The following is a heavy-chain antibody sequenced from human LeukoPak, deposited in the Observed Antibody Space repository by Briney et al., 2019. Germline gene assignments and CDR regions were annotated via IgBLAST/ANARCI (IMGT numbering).Heavy chain of an antibody. V-gene: IGHV3-21*01. D-gene: IGHD3-22*01. CDR1: GFTFSSYS. J-gene: IGHJ4*02. CDR2: ISSSSSYV. Sequence: GGSLRPSCAASGFTFSSYSMNWVRQAPGKGLEWVSSISSSSSYVYYADSVKGRFTISRDNAKNSLYLQMNSLRAEDTAVYYCARDPDSSGYYYFDYWGQGTLVTVSS. CDR3: ARDPDSSGYYYFDY.